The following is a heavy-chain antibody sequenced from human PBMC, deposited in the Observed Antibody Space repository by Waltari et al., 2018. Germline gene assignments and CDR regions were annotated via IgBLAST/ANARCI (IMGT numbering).Heavy chain of an antibody. CDR2: IYYSGST. CDR1: GGSISSYY. D-gene: IGHD2-21*02. CDR3: ARGGIGMVVTPVDY. V-gene: IGHV4-59*01. J-gene: IGHJ4*02. Sequence: QVQLQESGPGLVKPSETLSLTCTVSGGSISSYYWSWIRQPPGKGLEWIGYIYYSGSTNYNPSLKSRVTISVDTSKNQFSLKLSSVTAADTAVYYCARGGIGMVVTPVDYWGQGTLVTVSS.